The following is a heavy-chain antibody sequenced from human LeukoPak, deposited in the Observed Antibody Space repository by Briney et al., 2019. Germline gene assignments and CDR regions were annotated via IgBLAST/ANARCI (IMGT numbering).Heavy chain of an antibody. D-gene: IGHD3-10*01. V-gene: IGHV3-23*01. CDR3: AKDRPLWFGELLYYFDY. Sequence: ETLSLTCAVSGYSISSGYYWGWIRQPPGKGLEWVSAISGSGGSTYYADSVKGRFTISRDDSKNTLYLQMNSLRAEDTAVYYCAKDRPLWFGELLYYFDYWGQGTLVTVSS. J-gene: IGHJ4*02. CDR1: GYSISSGYY. CDR2: ISGSGGST.